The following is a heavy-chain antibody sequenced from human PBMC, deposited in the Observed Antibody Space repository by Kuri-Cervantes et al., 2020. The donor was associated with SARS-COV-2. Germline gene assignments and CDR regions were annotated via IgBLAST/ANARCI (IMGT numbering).Heavy chain of an antibody. V-gene: IGHV4-4*07. Sequence: ESLKISCTVSGGSISSYYWSWIRQPAGKGLEWIGRIYTSGSTNYNPSLKSRVTMSVDTSKNQFSLKLSSVTAADTAVYYCGRGPAAIITPYFDYWGQGTLVTVSS. CDR2: IYTSGST. CDR3: GRGPAAIITPYFDY. D-gene: IGHD2-2*01. CDR1: GGSISSYY. J-gene: IGHJ4*02.